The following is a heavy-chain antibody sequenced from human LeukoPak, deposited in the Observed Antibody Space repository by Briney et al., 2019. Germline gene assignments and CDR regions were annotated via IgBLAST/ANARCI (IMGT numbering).Heavy chain of an antibody. J-gene: IGHJ4*02. CDR1: GGTFSSYA. Sequence: ASVKVSCKASGGTFSSYAISWVRQAPGQGLERMGGIIPIFGTANYAQKFQDRVTMTRDTSTNTVYMELSSLRSDDTAVYYCARDGRMTVANPNYFDSWGQGTLVTVSS. V-gene: IGHV1-69*05. CDR2: IIPIFGTA. D-gene: IGHD4/OR15-4a*01. CDR3: ARDGRMTVANPNYFDS.